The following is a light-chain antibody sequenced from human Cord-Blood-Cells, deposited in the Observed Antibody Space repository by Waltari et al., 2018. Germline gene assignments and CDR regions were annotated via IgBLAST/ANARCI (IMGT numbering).Light chain of an antibody. CDR2: AAS. Sequence: IQLTQSPSSLSASVGERVTITCRASQGISTYLAWYQQKPGKAPKLWIYAASTLQSGVPSRFSGSGSGTDFTLTISSLQPEYFATYYCQQLNSYPPTFGGGTKVEIK. V-gene: IGKV1-9*01. J-gene: IGKJ4*01. CDR3: QQLNSYPPT. CDR1: QGISTY.